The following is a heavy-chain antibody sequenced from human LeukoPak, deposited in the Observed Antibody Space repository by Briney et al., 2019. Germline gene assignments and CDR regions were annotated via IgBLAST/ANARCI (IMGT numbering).Heavy chain of an antibody. V-gene: IGHV4-38-2*01. CDR3: ARTYSGTYYHWFFDI. J-gene: IGHJ3*02. D-gene: IGHD1-26*01. CDR2: IFHSGST. Sequence: SETLSLTCAVSGYSISSGFYWGWIRQPPGKGLEWIGSIFHSGSTYSNPSLKSRVTISVDTSKNQFSLKLTSVTAADTAVYYCARTYSGTYYHWFFDIWGQRTMVTVSS. CDR1: GYSISSGFY.